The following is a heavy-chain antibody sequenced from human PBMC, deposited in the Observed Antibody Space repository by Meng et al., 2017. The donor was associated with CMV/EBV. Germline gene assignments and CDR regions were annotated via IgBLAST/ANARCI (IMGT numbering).Heavy chain of an antibody. CDR1: GFTFSNYA. D-gene: IGHD2-2*01. V-gene: IGHV3-23*01. CDR3: VGELPAAMCV. J-gene: IGHJ6*02. Sequence: GGSLRLSCAASGFTFSNYAMSWVRQAPGKGLEWVSTISASGSTYYADSVKGRFTISRDNSKNTLYLQMNSLRAEDTAVYYCVGELPAAMCVWGQGTTVTVSS. CDR2: ISASGST.